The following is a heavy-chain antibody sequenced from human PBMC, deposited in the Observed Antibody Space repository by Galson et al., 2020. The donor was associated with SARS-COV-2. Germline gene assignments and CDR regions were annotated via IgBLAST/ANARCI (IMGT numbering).Heavy chain of an antibody. CDR2: INPNSGGT. Sequence: ASVKVSCKASGYTFTGYYMHWVRQAPGQGLEWMGWINPNSGGTIYEQKFQGRVTMTRDTSISTAYMELSRLSSDDTALYYCARSMVRGIISPYGTGINIDYWGQGTLVTVSS. V-gene: IGHV1-2*02. J-gene: IGHJ4*02. CDR3: ARSMVRGIISPYGTGINIDY. D-gene: IGHD3-10*01. CDR1: GYTFTGYY.